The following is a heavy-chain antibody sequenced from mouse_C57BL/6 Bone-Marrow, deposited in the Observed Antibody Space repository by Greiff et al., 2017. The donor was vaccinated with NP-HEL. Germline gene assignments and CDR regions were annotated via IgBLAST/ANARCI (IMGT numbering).Heavy chain of an antibody. CDR1: GYTFTSYW. D-gene: IGHD6-1*01. V-gene: IGHV1-61*01. CDR2: IYPSDSET. J-gene: IGHJ4*01. Sequence: QVQLQQPGAELVRPGSSVKLSCKASGYTFTSYWMDWVKQRPGQGLAWIGNIYPSDSETHYNQQFKDKATLTVDKSSSTAYMQLRSLTAEDSAVYDCARSNHGRVDYWGQGTSVTVSA. CDR3: ARSNHGRVDY.